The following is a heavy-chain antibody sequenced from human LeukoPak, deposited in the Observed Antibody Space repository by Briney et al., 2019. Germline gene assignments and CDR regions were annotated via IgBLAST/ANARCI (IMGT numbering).Heavy chain of an antibody. Sequence: GGSLRLSCAASGFTFSNSAMSWVRQAPGKGLEWVSAISGSGVSKYYADSVKGRFTISRDNSKNTLYLQMTSLRAEDTAVYYCAREARYESSGYYFDFWGQGTQVTVSS. D-gene: IGHD3-22*01. CDR1: GFTFSNSA. J-gene: IGHJ4*02. V-gene: IGHV3-23*01. CDR3: AREARYESSGYYFDF. CDR2: ISGSGVSK.